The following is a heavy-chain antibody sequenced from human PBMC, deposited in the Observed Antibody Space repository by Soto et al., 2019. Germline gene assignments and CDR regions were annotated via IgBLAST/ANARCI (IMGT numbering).Heavy chain of an antibody. Sequence: QVQLVESGGGLVKPGGSLRLSCAASGFTFSHYYMSWIRQAPGKGLEWISYISGPGATTYYADSLKGRFTISRDNAKNSLYLQLNSLRDEDTAVYYCARGADTAMNTYAGPNSAFDIWGQGTMVTVSS. CDR2: ISGPGATT. CDR1: GFTFSHYY. V-gene: IGHV3-11*01. J-gene: IGHJ3*02. CDR3: ARGADTAMNTYAGPNSAFDI. D-gene: IGHD5-18*01.